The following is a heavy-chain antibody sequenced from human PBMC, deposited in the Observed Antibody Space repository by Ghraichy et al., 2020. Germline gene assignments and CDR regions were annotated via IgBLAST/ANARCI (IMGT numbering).Heavy chain of an antibody. CDR2: IKTDGGET. J-gene: IGHJ4*02. V-gene: IGHV3-7*02. CDR1: GFIFRNHW. D-gene: IGHD3-22*01. CDR3: AKITSITTWYD. Sequence: GESLNISCVASGFIFRNHWMSWVRQAPGKGLEWVANIKTDGGETYYADSVKGRFTISRDNAKNSLFLQMNGLRAEDTALYYCAKITSITTWYDWGQGTLVTVSS.